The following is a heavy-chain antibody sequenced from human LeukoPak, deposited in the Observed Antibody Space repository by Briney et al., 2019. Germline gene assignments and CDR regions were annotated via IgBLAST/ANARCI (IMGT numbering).Heavy chain of an antibody. V-gene: IGHV4-59*01. J-gene: IGHJ5*02. Sequence: SETLSLTCTVSGGSISSYYWSWIRQPPGKGLEWIGYIYYSGSTNYNPSLKSRVTISVDTSKNQFSLKLSSVTAADTAVYYCARSSPGPFYPYCSSTSCYSWFDPWGQGTLVTVPS. CDR1: GGSISSYY. CDR3: ARSSPGPFYPYCSSTSCYSWFDP. CDR2: IYYSGST. D-gene: IGHD2-2*02.